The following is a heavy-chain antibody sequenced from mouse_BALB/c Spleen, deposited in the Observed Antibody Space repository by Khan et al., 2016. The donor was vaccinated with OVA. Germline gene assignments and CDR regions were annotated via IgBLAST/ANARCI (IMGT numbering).Heavy chain of an antibody. V-gene: IGHV1-5*01. Sequence: EVQLVESGTVLARPGASVKMSCKGSGYTFTNYWMHWVKQRPGQGLEWIGVIYPGNSDTNYNQKFKGKAKLTAVTSTSTAYMELNSLTNEDAAVYYCTRNGFGNYETWDYWGQGTTLTVSS. CDR2: IYPGNSDT. J-gene: IGHJ2*01. CDR1: GYTFTNYW. D-gene: IGHD2-1*01. CDR3: TRNGFGNYETWDY.